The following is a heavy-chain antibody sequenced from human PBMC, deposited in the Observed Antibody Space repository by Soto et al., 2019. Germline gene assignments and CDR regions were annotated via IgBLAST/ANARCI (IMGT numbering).Heavy chain of an antibody. CDR1: GFTVSSNY. J-gene: IGHJ4*02. Sequence: GGSLRLSCAASGFTVSSNYMSWVRQAPGKGLEWVSVIYSGGSTYYADSVKGRFTISRDNSKNTLYLQMNSLRAEDTAVYYCAREYSSSSLGTPSSYWGQGTLVTVSS. D-gene: IGHD6-6*01. V-gene: IGHV3-53*01. CDR3: AREYSSSSLGTPSSY. CDR2: IYSGGST.